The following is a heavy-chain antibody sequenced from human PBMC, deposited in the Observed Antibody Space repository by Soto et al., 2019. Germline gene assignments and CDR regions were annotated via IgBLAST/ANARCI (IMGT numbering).Heavy chain of an antibody. Sequence: QVQLVQSGAEVKKPGSSVKVSCKAFGGTFSSYDISWVRQAPGQGLEWMGGIIPIFGTANYAQKFQGRVTITADESTSTAYMELSSLRSEDTAVYYCARHVPAAGYYYGMDVWGQGTTVTVSS. J-gene: IGHJ6*02. CDR2: IIPIFGTA. V-gene: IGHV1-69*12. CDR3: ARHVPAAGYYYGMDV. CDR1: GGTFSSYD. D-gene: IGHD2-2*01.